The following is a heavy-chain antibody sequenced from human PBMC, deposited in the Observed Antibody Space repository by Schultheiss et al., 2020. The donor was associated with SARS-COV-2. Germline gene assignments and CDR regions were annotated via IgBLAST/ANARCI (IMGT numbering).Heavy chain of an antibody. Sequence: SQTLSLTCPVSGGSISSYYWSWIRQPPGKGLEWIGYIYYSGSTNYNPSLKSRVTISVDTSKNQFSLKLSSVTAADTAVYYCARGLEASYYGDRGDAFDIWGQGTMVTVSS. J-gene: IGHJ3*02. D-gene: IGHD4-17*01. V-gene: IGHV4-59*12. CDR2: IYYSGST. CDR3: ARGLEASYYGDRGDAFDI. CDR1: GGSISSYY.